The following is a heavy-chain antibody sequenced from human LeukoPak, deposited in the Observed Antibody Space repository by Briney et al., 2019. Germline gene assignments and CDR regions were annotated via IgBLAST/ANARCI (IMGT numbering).Heavy chain of an antibody. CDR3: AKARHTAPDY. CDR2: INPSGGST. D-gene: IGHD5-18*01. J-gene: IGHJ4*02. CDR1: GFAFSSHY. V-gene: IGHV1-46*01. Sequence: ASVKVSCKASGFAFSSHYMQWVRQAPGQGLEWMGIINPSGGSTSYAQKFQGRVTMTRDTSTSTVYMELSTLRSEDTAVYYCAKARHTAPDYWGQGTLVSVSS.